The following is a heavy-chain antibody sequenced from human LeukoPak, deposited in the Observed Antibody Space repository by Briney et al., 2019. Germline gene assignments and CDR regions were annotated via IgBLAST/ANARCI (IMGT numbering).Heavy chain of an antibody. D-gene: IGHD6-19*01. CDR3: TRLQIAVAGPNWFDP. V-gene: IGHV3-7*01. CDR2: IKQDGSVQ. CDR1: KFTFSSYW. J-gene: IGHJ5*02. Sequence: GGSLRLSCAASKFTFSSYWMSWVRQAPGKGLEWVANIKQDGSVQFYMDSLKGRFSVSRDNARNSLYLQMNGLRVEDTAVYYCTRLQIAVAGPNWFDPWGQGTLVTVSS.